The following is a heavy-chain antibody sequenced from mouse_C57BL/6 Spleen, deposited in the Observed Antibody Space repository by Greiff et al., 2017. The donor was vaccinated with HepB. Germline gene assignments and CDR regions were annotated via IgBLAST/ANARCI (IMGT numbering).Heavy chain of an antibody. CDR1: GYTFPSYW. J-gene: IGHJ2*01. V-gene: IGHV1-61*01. D-gene: IGHD2-14*01. CDR3: GYGDDGGY. CDR2: IYPSDSET. Sequence: QVQLKQPGAELVRPGSSVKLSCKASGYTFPSYWMDWVKQRPGPGLEWIGNIYPSDSETHYNQKFKDKATLTVDKSSNTAYMQLSSLTAEDSAVYDGGYGDDGGYWGQGTTLTVSS.